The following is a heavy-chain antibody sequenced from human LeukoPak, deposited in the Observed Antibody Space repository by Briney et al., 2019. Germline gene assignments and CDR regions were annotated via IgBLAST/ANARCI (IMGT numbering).Heavy chain of an antibody. J-gene: IGHJ4*02. CDR1: GYTFTSYA. D-gene: IGHD5-12*01. CDR3: ARDQGDIVATAFDY. CDR2: INAGNGNT. V-gene: IGHV1-3*01. Sequence: GASVKVSCKASGYTFTSYAMHWVRQAPGQRLEWMGWINAGNGNTKYSQKFQGRVTITRDTSASTAYMELSSLRPEDTAVYCCARDQGDIVATAFDYWGQGTLVTVSS.